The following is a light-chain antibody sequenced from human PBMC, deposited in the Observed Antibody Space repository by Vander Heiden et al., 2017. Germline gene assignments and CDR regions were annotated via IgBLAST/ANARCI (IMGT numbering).Light chain of an antibody. CDR1: QSVSSSY. Sequence: EIVLTQSPGTLSLYPGERATLSCRASQSVSSSYLAWYQQKPGQAPRLLICGASSRATGIPDRFSGSGSGTDFTLTISRLEPEDFAVYYCQQYGSSPLTFGGGTKVEIK. J-gene: IGKJ4*01. CDR3: QQYGSSPLT. CDR2: GAS. V-gene: IGKV3-20*01.